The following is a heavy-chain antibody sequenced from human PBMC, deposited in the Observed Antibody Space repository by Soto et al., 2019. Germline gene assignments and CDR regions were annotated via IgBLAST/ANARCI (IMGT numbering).Heavy chain of an antibody. CDR3: ARDEPSSGYGNWFDP. CDR2: IIPIFGTA. CDR1: GGTFSSYA. J-gene: IGHJ5*02. D-gene: IGHD3-22*01. V-gene: IGHV1-69*06. Sequence: QVQLVQSGAEVKKPGSSVKVSCKASGGTFSSYAISWVRQAPGQGLEWMGGIIPIFGTANYAQKFQGRVTIKADKSTSTAYMELSSLRSEDTAVYSCARDEPSSGYGNWFDPWGQGSLFTFSS.